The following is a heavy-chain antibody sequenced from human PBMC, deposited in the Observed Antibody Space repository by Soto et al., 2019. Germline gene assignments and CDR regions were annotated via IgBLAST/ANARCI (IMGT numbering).Heavy chain of an antibody. CDR1: GFTFSSYS. J-gene: IGHJ3*02. CDR3: ARGSSGGDIVVVPAAMGLSWDAFDI. D-gene: IGHD2-2*01. CDR2: ISSSSSYI. Sequence: VSLRLSCAASGFTFSSYSMNWVRQAPGKGLEWVSSISSSSSYIYYADSVKGRFTISRDNAKNSLYLQMDSLRAEDTAVYYCARGSSGGDIVVVPAAMGLSWDAFDIWGQGTMVTVSS. V-gene: IGHV3-21*01.